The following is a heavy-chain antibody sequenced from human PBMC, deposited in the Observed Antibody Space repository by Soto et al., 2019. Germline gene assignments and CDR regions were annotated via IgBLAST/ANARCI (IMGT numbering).Heavy chain of an antibody. V-gene: IGHV3-21*01. CDR2: IGTSSSYI. CDR1: GFTFSSYT. D-gene: IGHD4-17*01. CDR3: ARDSVRDYLYYYYGMDV. J-gene: IGHJ6*02. Sequence: PGGSLRLSCAASGFTFSSYTMNWVSQAPGRGLEWVSSIGTSSSYIYYADSVKGRFTISRDNAKNSLFLQMNSLRADDTAVYYCARDSVRDYLYYYYGMDVWGQGTTFTVSS.